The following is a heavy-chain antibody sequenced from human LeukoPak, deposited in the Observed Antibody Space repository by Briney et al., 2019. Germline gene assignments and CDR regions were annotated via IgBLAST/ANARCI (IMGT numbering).Heavy chain of an antibody. V-gene: IGHV1-18*01. CDR1: GYTFTSYG. J-gene: IGHJ5*02. D-gene: IGHD2-2*02. CDR2: ISAYNGNT. CDR3: ARWAGNIVVVPAAIQWFDP. Sequence: ASVKVSCKASGYTFTSYGISWVRQAPGQGLEWMGWISAYNGNTNYAQKLQGRVTMTTDTSTSTAYMELRSLRSDDTAAYYCARWAGNIVVVPAAIQWFDPWGQGTLVTVSS.